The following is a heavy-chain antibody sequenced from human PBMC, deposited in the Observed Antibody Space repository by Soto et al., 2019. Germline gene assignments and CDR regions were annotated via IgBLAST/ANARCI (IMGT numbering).Heavy chain of an antibody. D-gene: IGHD6-6*01. CDR1: GFTFKNYA. Sequence: GGSLRLSCAASGFTFKNYAMHRVRQAPGKGLEWVAVISYDGSIEFCADSVKGRFTISRDDFKNTMFLQMGSLRVEDTAVYYCATFEYSSSFQHPDFDYWGQGTLVTVSS. J-gene: IGHJ4*02. CDR3: ATFEYSSSFQHPDFDY. CDR2: ISYDGSIE. V-gene: IGHV3-30-3*01.